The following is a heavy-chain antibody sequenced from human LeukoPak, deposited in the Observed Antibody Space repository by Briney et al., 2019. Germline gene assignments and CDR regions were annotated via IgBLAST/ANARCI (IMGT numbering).Heavy chain of an antibody. CDR2: KSYDGSNK. Sequence: GGSLRLSCAASGFTFSSYAMHWVRQAPGKGLEWVAVKSYDGSNKYYADSVKGRFTISRDNSKNTLHLQMNSLRAEDTAVYYCARDGPKLRLGELPDYWGQGTLVTVSS. CDR3: ARDGPKLRLGELPDY. D-gene: IGHD3-16*01. CDR1: GFTFSSYA. J-gene: IGHJ4*02. V-gene: IGHV3-30-3*01.